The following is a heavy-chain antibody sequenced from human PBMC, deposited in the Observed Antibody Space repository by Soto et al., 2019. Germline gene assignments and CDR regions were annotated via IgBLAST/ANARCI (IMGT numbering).Heavy chain of an antibody. V-gene: IGHV1-18*01. CDR1: GYTFTNYA. Sequence: VKVSCKASGYTFTNYAISWVRQAPGQGLEWMGWISAYNGNRNYAQKLQGRVTMTTDTSTSTAYMEVRSLRSDDTAVYYCARVPGYSYRTAALFDYWAREPWSPSPQ. CDR3: ARVPGYSYRTAALFDY. CDR2: ISAYNGNR. D-gene: IGHD5-18*01. J-gene: IGHJ4*02.